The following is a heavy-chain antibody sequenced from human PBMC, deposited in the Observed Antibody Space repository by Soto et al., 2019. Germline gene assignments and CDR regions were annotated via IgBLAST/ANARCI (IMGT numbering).Heavy chain of an antibody. J-gene: IGHJ6*02. Sequence: ASVKVSCKVSGYTLTELSMHWVRQAPGKGLEWMGGFDPEDGETIYAQKLQGRVTMTEDTSTDTAYMELSSLRSEDTAVYYFATKAGYALNFWSGYYRSGMDVWGQGTTVTVSS. V-gene: IGHV1-24*01. CDR1: GYTLTELS. CDR2: FDPEDGET. D-gene: IGHD3-3*01. CDR3: ATKAGYALNFWSGYYRSGMDV.